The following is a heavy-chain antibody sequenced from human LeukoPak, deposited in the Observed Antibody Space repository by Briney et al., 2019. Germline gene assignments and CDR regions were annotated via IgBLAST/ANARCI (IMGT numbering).Heavy chain of an antibody. Sequence: GGSLRLSCAASGFTFSSYAMSWVRQAPGKGLEWASAISGSGGGTYYADSVKGRFTISRDNSKNTLSLQMSSLRAEDTAVYYCAKGGGYYYDSSGSYRYLDYWGQGTLVTVSS. CDR3: AKGGGYYYDSSGSYRYLDY. D-gene: IGHD3-22*01. V-gene: IGHV3-23*01. J-gene: IGHJ4*02. CDR2: ISGSGGGT. CDR1: GFTFSSYA.